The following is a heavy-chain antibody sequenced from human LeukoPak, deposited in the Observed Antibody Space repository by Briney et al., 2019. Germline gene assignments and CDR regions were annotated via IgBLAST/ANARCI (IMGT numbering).Heavy chain of an antibody. V-gene: IGHV3-33*01. Sequence: GRSLRLSCATSGFTFSNYDLHWVRQAPGKGLEWVSVIWHDGIKQFYADSVQGRFTISRDNFKKTVYLQMDSLRAEDTAVYYCARRGHSGYDTLDYWGQGTLVIVSS. CDR3: ARRGHSGYDTLDY. CDR1: GFTFSNYD. D-gene: IGHD5-12*01. CDR2: IWHDGIKQ. J-gene: IGHJ4*02.